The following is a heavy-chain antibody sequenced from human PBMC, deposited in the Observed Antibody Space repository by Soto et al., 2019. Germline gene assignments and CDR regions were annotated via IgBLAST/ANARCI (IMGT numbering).Heavy chain of an antibody. V-gene: IGHV3-64*01. Sequence: GGSLRLSCAASGFTFSSYAMHWVRQAPGKGLEYVSAISSNGGSTYYANSVKGRFTISRDNSKNTLYLQMGSLRAEDMAVYYCARDPTHSSSWYYFDYWGQGTLVTVSS. CDR3: ARDPTHSSSWYYFDY. D-gene: IGHD6-13*01. J-gene: IGHJ4*02. CDR1: GFTFSSYA. CDR2: ISSNGGST.